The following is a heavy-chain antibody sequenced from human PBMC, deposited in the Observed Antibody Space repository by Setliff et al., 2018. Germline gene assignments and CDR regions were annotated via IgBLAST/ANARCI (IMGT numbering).Heavy chain of an antibody. V-gene: IGHV1-18*04. Sequence: GASVKVSCKTSGYNFRNYGISWVRQVPGQGLEWMGWISGYKSNPNYLQKMQGRLTMTTDTSTSTAYMELRSLRSDDTAVYYCARFSGHNYGSFDSWGQGIPVTVSS. CDR1: GYNFRNYG. CDR2: ISGYKSNP. D-gene: IGHD5-18*01. CDR3: ARFSGHNYGSFDS. J-gene: IGHJ4*02.